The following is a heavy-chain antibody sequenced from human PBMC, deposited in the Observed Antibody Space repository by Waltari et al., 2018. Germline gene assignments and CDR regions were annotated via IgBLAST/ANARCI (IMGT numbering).Heavy chain of an antibody. CDR1: GFTFSSYA. CDR2: IYSGGST. CDR3: AKMNYDSSGWIFDY. Sequence: EVQLLESGGGLVQPGGSLRLSCAASGFTFSSYAMSWVRQAPGKGLEWVSVIYSGGSTYYADSVKGRFTISRDNSKNTLYLQMNSLRAEDTAVYYCAKMNYDSSGWIFDYWGQGTLVTVSS. J-gene: IGHJ4*02. V-gene: IGHV3-23*03. D-gene: IGHD3-22*01.